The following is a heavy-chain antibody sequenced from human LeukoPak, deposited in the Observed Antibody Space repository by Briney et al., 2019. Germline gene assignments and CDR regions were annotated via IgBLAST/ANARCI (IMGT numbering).Heavy chain of an antibody. D-gene: IGHD6-13*01. V-gene: IGHV3-21*01. CDR3: ARAGVAAAAPDY. CDR2: ISSSSSYI. CDR1: GFTFSSYS. J-gene: IGHJ4*02. Sequence: PGGSLRLSCAASGFTFSSYSMNWVRQAPGKGLEWVSSISSSSSYIYYADSVKGRFTISRDSAKNSLYLQMNSLRAEDTAVYYCARAGVAAAAPDYWGQGTLVTVSS.